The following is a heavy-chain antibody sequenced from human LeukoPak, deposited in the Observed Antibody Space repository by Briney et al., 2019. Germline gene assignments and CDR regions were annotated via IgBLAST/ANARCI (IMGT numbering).Heavy chain of an antibody. CDR1: GFTLSTYD. V-gene: IGHV3-13*01. CDR3: VSFYETY. CDR2: IYRAGDT. Sequence: GGSLRLSCAASGFTLSTYDRHWVRQPTGEGLEWVSIIYRAGDTYYPGSVKGRFTISKDNAKNTVYLQMNSLRAEDTAVYYCVSFYETYWGRGTLVTVSS. J-gene: IGHJ4*02. D-gene: IGHD2/OR15-2a*01.